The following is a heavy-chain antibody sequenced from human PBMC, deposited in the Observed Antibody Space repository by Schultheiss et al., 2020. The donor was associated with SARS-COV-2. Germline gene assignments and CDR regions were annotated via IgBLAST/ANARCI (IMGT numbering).Heavy chain of an antibody. CDR1: GFTFSSYA. CDR2: ISWNSGSI. V-gene: IGHV3-23*01. D-gene: IGHD3-3*01. J-gene: IGHJ6*02. Sequence: GGSLRLSCTASGFTFSSYAMHWVRQAPGKGLVWVSGISWNSGSIDYADSVKGRFTISRDNSKNTLYLQMNSLRAEDTAVYYCAKGGGGYYDYYYGMDVWGQGTTVTVSS. CDR3: AKGGGGYYDYYYGMDV.